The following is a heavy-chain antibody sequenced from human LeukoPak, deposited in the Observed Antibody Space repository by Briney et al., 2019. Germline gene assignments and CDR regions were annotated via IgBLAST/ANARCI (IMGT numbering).Heavy chain of an antibody. CDR2: ISSSGSTI. V-gene: IGHV3-48*03. J-gene: IGHJ6*03. Sequence: GGSLRLSCAASGFTVSSNYMNWVRQAPGKGLEWVSYISSSGSTIYYADSVKGRFTISRDNAKNSLYLQMNSLRAEDTAVYYCARDQGGYDYYYYYYMDVWGKGTTVTISS. CDR3: ARDQGGYDYYYYYYMDV. D-gene: IGHD6-25*01. CDR1: GFTVSSNY.